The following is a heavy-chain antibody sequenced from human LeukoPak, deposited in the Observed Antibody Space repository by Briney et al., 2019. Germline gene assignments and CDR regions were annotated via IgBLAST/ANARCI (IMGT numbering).Heavy chain of an antibody. J-gene: IGHJ4*02. CDR2: ISSSSSYI. Sequence: GGSLRLSCAASGFTFSSYSMNWVRQAPGKGLEWVSSISSSSSYIYYADSVKGRFTISRDNAKNSLYLQMNSLRAGDTAVYYCARDLRGQPYDYWGQGTLVTVSS. CDR1: GFTFSSYS. V-gene: IGHV3-21*01. D-gene: IGHD3-16*01. CDR3: ARDLRGQPYDY.